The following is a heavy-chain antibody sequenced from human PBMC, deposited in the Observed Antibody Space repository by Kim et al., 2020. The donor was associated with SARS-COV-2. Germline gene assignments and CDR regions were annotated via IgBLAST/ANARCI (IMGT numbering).Heavy chain of an antibody. CDR1: GFTFSSHA. CDR2: MSHDGSSK. V-gene: IGHV3-30-3*01. J-gene: IGHJ6*02. Sequence: GGSLRLSCAASGFTFSSHAMHWVRQAPGKGLEWVAVMSHDGSSKYYADSVKGRFTISRDNSKNTLYLQMNSLRAEDTAVYYCARDNYGMDVWGQGTTVTVSS. CDR3: ARDNYGMDV.